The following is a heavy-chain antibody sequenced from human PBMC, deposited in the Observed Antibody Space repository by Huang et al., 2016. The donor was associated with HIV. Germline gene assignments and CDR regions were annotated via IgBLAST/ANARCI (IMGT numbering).Heavy chain of an antibody. V-gene: IGHV3-30*14. CDR2: ISYDGREK. CDR3: ARDSGYYDNNGYYYSGAGGYRH. D-gene: IGHD3-22*01. CDR1: GFTFNHYA. J-gene: IGHJ4*02. Sequence: QVQLVESGGGVVPPGRSRRLSCAASGFTFNHYAMHWVRQAPGKGLGGVAIISYDGREKYYADSVKGRFTISRDNSKNTVYLQMNSLRAEDTAVYHCARDSGYYDNNGYYYSGAGGYRHWGQGTLVTVSS.